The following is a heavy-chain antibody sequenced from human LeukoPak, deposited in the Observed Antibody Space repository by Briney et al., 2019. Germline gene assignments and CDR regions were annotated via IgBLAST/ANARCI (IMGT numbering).Heavy chain of an antibody. Sequence: PSETLSLTCTVSGGSISSYYWSWIRQPPGKGLEWIGYIYYSGSTNYNPSLKSRVTMSVDTSKNQFSLKLSSVTAADTAVYYCASLSGSPDAFDIWGQGTMVTVSS. D-gene: IGHD1-26*01. J-gene: IGHJ3*02. CDR1: GGSISSYY. V-gene: IGHV4-59*12. CDR2: IYYSGST. CDR3: ASLSGSPDAFDI.